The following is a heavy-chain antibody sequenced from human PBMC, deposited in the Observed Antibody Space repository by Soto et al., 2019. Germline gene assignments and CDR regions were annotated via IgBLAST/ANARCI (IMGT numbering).Heavy chain of an antibody. CDR1: GFTFSNYG. D-gene: IGHD2-21*01. Sequence: EVQLLESGGGLIQPGGSLRLSCEASGFTFSNYGMTWVRQAPGKGLEWVSTISGSGDRAFYADPVKGRFTISRDNSKNTLYLQMNSLSAEDTAIYYCAKEMIASTLADFFDYWGQGILVTGSS. J-gene: IGHJ4*02. CDR3: AKEMIASTLADFFDY. V-gene: IGHV3-23*01. CDR2: ISGSGDRA.